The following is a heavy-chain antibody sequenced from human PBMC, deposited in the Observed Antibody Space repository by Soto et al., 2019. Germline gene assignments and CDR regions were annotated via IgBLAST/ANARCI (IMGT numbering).Heavy chain of an antibody. Sequence: QVQLVESGGGVVQPGGSLRLSCAASGFIFSTYAMYWVRQTPGKGLEWVAVISYDGKSNFYTDSVKGRFTISRDNSRNTLYLQMNNLRTEDTALYFCARDSVPLAGTSWAGNRLDPWGQGTLVTVSS. CDR2: ISYDGKSN. V-gene: IGHV3-30*04. CDR1: GFIFSTYA. CDR3: ARDSVPLAGTSWAGNRLDP. D-gene: IGHD6-13*01. J-gene: IGHJ5*02.